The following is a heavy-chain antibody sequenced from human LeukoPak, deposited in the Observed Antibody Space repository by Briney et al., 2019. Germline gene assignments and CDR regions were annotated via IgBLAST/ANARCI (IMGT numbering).Heavy chain of an antibody. Sequence: GGSLRLSCAASGFTFSSYAMHWVRQAPGKGLEWVAVISYDGSSKYYADSVKGRFTISRDNSKNTLYLQMNSLRAEDTAVYYCAREWYYYDSSGYYNWFDPWGQGTLVTVSS. D-gene: IGHD3-22*01. V-gene: IGHV3-30-3*01. J-gene: IGHJ5*02. CDR2: ISYDGSSK. CDR3: AREWYYYDSSGYYNWFDP. CDR1: GFTFSSYA.